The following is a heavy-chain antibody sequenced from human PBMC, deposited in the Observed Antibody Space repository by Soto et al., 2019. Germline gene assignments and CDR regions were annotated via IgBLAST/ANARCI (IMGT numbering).Heavy chain of an antibody. D-gene: IGHD3-3*01. CDR3: ARDQLGGVVFPNWFDS. V-gene: IGHV3-48*03. J-gene: IGHJ5*01. Sequence: QPGGSLRLSCAASGFTFSSYEMNWVRQAPGKGLEWVSYISISGTTMYYADSVKGRFTISRDNAKNSVYLQMNSLGAEDTAVYYCARDQLGGVVFPNWFDSWGQGTLVTVSS. CDR2: ISISGTTM. CDR1: GFTFSSYE.